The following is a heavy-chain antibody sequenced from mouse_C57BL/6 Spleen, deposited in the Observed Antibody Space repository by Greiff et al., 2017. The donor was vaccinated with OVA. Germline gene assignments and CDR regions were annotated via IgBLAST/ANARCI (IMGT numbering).Heavy chain of an antibody. CDR3: TREDDYDGRVYYFDY. D-gene: IGHD2-4*01. CDR2: IDPETGGT. V-gene: IGHV1-15*01. CDR1: GYTFTDYE. J-gene: IGHJ2*01. Sequence: QVQLKQSGAELVRPGASVTLSCKASGYTFTDYEMHWVKQTPVHGLEWIGAIDPETGGTAYNQKFKGKAILTADKSSSTAYMELRSLTSEDSAVYYCTREDDYDGRVYYFDYWGQGTTLTVSS.